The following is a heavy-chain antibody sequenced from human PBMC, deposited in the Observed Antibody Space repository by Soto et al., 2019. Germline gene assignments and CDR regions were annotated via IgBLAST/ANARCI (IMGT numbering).Heavy chain of an antibody. V-gene: IGHV3-23*01. D-gene: IGHD6-13*01. CDR3: AKRVEASGSGWDY. CDR2: ISYNGADR. Sequence: VGSLRLSCAASGFTFSTYAMTWVRQAPGKGLEWVSGISYNGADRYYADSVRGRFTISRDNSKNTLYLQMNSLRAEDTALYYCAKRVEASGSGWDYCGQRTLVTVSS. CDR1: GFTFSTYA. J-gene: IGHJ4*02.